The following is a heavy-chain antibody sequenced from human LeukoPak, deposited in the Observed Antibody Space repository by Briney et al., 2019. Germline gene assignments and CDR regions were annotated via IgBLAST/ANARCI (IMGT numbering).Heavy chain of an antibody. CDR3: ARMALDGRYSIGFDS. Sequence: ASVKVSCKAPGYTFTDYFIHWVRQAPGQGLEWMGWINPNIGDASYAQKFQDRVTITRDRAINTAYMELSRLTYEETAVYYCARMALDGRYSIGFDSCGQGTLVTVSS. D-gene: IGHD3-16*02. CDR2: INPNIGDA. V-gene: IGHV1-2*02. CDR1: GYTFTDYF. J-gene: IGHJ5*01.